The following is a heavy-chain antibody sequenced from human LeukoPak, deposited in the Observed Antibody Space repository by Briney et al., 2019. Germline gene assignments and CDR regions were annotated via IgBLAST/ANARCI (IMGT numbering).Heavy chain of an antibody. J-gene: IGHJ4*02. CDR1: GFTFSNYG. CDR2: ISGSGSST. D-gene: IGHD6-13*01. CDR3: AKAIAATGRWWIFDY. Sequence: GGSLRLSCAASGFTFSNYGMGWVRQAPGGGLEWVSSISGSGSSTYYADSVKGRFTISRDNPKNAQYLQLSSLRAEDTAVYYCAKAIAATGRWWIFDYWGQGTLVTVSS. V-gene: IGHV3-23*01.